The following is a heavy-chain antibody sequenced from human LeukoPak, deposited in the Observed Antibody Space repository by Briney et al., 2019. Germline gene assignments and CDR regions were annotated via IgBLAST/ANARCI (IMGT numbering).Heavy chain of an antibody. J-gene: IGHJ5*02. CDR3: ARSQGYHRVPWFDP. CDR2: IYYSGST. V-gene: IGHV4-39*01. D-gene: IGHD5-12*01. CDR1: GGSISSSSYY. Sequence: PSETLSLTCTVSGGSISSSSYYWGWIRQPPGKGLEWIGSIYYSGSTYYNPSLKSRVTISVDTSKNQFSLKLSSVTAADTAVYYCARSQGYHRVPWFDPWGQGTLVTVSS.